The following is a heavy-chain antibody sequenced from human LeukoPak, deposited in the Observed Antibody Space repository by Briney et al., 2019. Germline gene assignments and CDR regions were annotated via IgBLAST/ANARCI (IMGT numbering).Heavy chain of an antibody. Sequence: ASVKVSCKASGYTFTSYGISWVRQAPGQGLEWMGWISAYNGNTNYAQKLQGRVTMTTDTSTSTAYMELRSLRSDDTAVYYCARDWADSLLGSYYYYGMDVWGQGTTVTVSS. CDR1: GYTFTSYG. J-gene: IGHJ6*02. CDR3: ARDWADSLLGSYYYYGMDV. V-gene: IGHV1-18*01. CDR2: ISAYNGNT. D-gene: IGHD1-26*01.